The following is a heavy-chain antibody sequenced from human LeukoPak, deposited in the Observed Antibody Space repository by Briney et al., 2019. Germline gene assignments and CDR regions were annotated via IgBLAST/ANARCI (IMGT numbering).Heavy chain of an antibody. D-gene: IGHD6-19*01. Sequence: GGSLRLSCAASGFTFSSYEMNWVRQAPGKGLEWVSYISSSGSTIYYADSVKGRFTISRDNAKNSLYLQMNSLRAEDTAVIYCARVRGQWLVRGGFDYWGQGTLVTVSS. CDR1: GFTFSSYE. J-gene: IGHJ4*02. V-gene: IGHV3-48*03. CDR3: ARVRGQWLVRGGFDY. CDR2: ISSSGSTI.